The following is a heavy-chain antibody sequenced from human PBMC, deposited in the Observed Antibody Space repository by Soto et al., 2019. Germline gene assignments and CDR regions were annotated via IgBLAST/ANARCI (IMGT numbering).Heavy chain of an antibody. CDR2: IVTSGTRT. J-gene: IGHJ4*02. V-gene: IGHV3-23*01. D-gene: IGHD6-13*01. Sequence: PGGSLRLSCAASGFTFSNYDMSWVRQAPGKGLEWVSVIVTSGTRTYNADSVKGRFSISRDNSKDTLYLQMNSLRAEDTAVYYCAKENGYSSSWFEFDYWGQGTLVTVSS. CDR3: AKENGYSSSWFEFDY. CDR1: GFTFSNYD.